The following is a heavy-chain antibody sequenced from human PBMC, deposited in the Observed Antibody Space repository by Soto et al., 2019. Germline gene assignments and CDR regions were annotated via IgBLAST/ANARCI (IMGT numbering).Heavy chain of an antibody. J-gene: IGHJ5*02. D-gene: IGHD6-13*01. Sequence: PSETLSLTCTVSGGSISPYYWIWIRQPPEKGLEWIGDIFHSGTTKSNPSLKSRVTISVDTSNNRISLKLTSVTAADTAVYYCAGAAAGIMSFDPWGHGTLVTVSS. V-gene: IGHV4-59*01. CDR3: AGAAAGIMSFDP. CDR2: IFHSGTT. CDR1: GGSISPYY.